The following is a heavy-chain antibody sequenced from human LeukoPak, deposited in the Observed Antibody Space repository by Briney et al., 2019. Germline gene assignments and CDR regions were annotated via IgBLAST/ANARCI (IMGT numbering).Heavy chain of an antibody. V-gene: IGHV5-51*01. CDR2: IYPGDSDT. Sequence: GESLKISCRGSGYSFTTYWIGWVRQMPGKGREWMGIIYPGDSDTRYTPSFQGQVTMSAGKSINTAYLQWSSLKASDTAMYYCARRQGCSSTSCPPDYWGQGTLVTVSP. CDR3: ARRQGCSSTSCPPDY. D-gene: IGHD2-2*01. J-gene: IGHJ4*02. CDR1: GYSFTTYW.